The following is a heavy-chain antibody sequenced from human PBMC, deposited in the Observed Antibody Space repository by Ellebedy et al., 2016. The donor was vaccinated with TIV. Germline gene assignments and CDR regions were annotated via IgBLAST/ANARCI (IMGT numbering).Heavy chain of an antibody. D-gene: IGHD4-17*01. CDR2: ISGSGGST. V-gene: IGHV3-23*01. Sequence: GESLKISXAASGFTFSSYAMSWVRQAPGKGLEWVSAISGSGGSTYYADSVKGRFTISRDNSKNTLYLQMNSLRAEDTAVYYCARDNFPDYGDLLWGQGTLVTVSS. CDR1: GFTFSSYA. J-gene: IGHJ4*02. CDR3: ARDNFPDYGDLL.